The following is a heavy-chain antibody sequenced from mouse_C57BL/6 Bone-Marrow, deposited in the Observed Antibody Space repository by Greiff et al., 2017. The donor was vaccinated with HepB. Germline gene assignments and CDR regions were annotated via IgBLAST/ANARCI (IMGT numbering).Heavy chain of an antibody. CDR1: GFTFSDYG. Sequence: DVKLVESGGGLVKPGGSLKLSCAASGFTFSDYGMHWVRQAPEKGLEWVAYISSGSSTIYYADTVKGRFTISRDNAKNTLFLQMTSLRSEDTAMYYCARADYYGSSYLYYFDYWGQGTTLTVSS. CDR2: ISSGSSTI. V-gene: IGHV5-17*01. CDR3: ARADYYGSSYLYYFDY. D-gene: IGHD1-1*01. J-gene: IGHJ2*01.